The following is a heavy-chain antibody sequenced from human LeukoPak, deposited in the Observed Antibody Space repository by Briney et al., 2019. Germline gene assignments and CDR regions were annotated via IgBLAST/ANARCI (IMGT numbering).Heavy chain of an antibody. J-gene: IGHJ4*02. CDR1: GYTFTSYG. D-gene: IGHD5-12*01. V-gene: IGHV1-18*01. CDR2: ISAYNGNT. Sequence: ASVKVSCKASGYTFTSYGISWVRQAPGQGLEWMGWISAYNGNTNYAQKLQGRVTMTIDTSTSTAYMELRSLRSDDTAVYYCARDLLKSGYGPYDYWGQGTLVAVSS. CDR3: ARDLLKSGYGPYDY.